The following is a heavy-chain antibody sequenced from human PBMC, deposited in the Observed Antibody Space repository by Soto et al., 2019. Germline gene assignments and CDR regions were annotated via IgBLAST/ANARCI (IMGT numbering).Heavy chain of an antibody. CDR3: ARDRRYDYFDS. V-gene: IGHV4-59*01. CDR1: GGSIISYY. D-gene: IGHD3-9*01. Sequence: SETLSLTCTVSGGSIISYYWSWIRQPPWKGLEWIGYISYTGSTNYNPSLKSRVTISVDTSKNQFSLKLSSVTAADTAVYYCARDRRYDYFDSWGQGTLVTVSS. CDR2: ISYTGST. J-gene: IGHJ4*02.